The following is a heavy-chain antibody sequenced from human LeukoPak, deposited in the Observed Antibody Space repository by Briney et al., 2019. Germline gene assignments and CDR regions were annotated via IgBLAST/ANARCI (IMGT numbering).Heavy chain of an antibody. CDR3: ARGRGYFDWSEGEFDY. D-gene: IGHD3-9*01. CDR1: GGTFSSYA. V-gene: IGHV1-69*01. Sequence: SVKVSCKASGGTFSSYAISWVRQAPGQGLEWXXXXXXIFGTANYAQKFQGRVTITADESTSTAYMELSSLRSEDTAVYYCARGRGYFDWSEGEFDYWGQGTLVTVSS. J-gene: IGHJ4*02. CDR2: XXXIFGTA.